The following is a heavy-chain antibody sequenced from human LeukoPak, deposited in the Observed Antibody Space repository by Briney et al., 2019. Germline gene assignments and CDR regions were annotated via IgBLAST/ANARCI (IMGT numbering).Heavy chain of an antibody. CDR1: GGSISSGGYY. J-gene: IGHJ4*02. V-gene: IGHV4-31*01. CDR2: IYYSGST. Sequence: SETLSLTCTVSGGSISSGGYYCSWIRQHPRHGPQWIGHIYYSGSTYYHPSPKTPVTISVDTYKNQLSLKLSSVTAADTAVYYCARVGGGYYFDYWGQGTLVTVSS. CDR3: ARVGGGYYFDY. D-gene: IGHD2-15*01.